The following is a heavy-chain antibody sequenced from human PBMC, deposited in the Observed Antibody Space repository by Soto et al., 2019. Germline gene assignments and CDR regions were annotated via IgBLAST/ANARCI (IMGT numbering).Heavy chain of an antibody. Sequence: QVQLVQSGAEVKKPGSSVKVSCKASGGTFSSYTISWVRQAPGQGLEWMGRIIPILGIANYAQKFQGRVTITADKSTSTAYMELSSLRSEDTSVYYCATDVDTAMATDYWGQGTLVTVSS. CDR2: IIPILGIA. V-gene: IGHV1-69*02. CDR3: ATDVDTAMATDY. J-gene: IGHJ4*02. CDR1: GGTFSSYT. D-gene: IGHD5-18*01.